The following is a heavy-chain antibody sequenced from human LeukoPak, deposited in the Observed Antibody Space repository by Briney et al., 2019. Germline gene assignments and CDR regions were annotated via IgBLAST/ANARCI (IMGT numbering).Heavy chain of an antibody. V-gene: IGHV1-3*01. J-gene: IGHJ4*02. Sequence: ASVKVSCKASGYTFTSYAMHWVRQAPGQRLEWMGWINAGNGNTKYSQKFQGRVTITRDTSASTAYMELSSLRSEDTAVYYCARSPFNIVVVVAAMDYWGQGTLVTVSS. D-gene: IGHD2-15*01. CDR3: ARSPFNIVVVVAAMDY. CDR1: GYTFTSYA. CDR2: INAGNGNT.